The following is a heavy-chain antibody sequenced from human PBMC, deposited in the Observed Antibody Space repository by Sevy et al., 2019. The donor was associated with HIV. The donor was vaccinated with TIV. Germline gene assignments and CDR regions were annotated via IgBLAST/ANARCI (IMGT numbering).Heavy chain of an antibody. J-gene: IGHJ6*02. CDR3: AKRRVQSGLSGGGANYGMDV. V-gene: IGHV3-23*01. Sequence: GGSLRLSWAASGFPFSSYAMSWVRQAPGKGLEWVSTLMGGGSRKYYAASVTGRFIISRDNSRNTLYLKMNSLRAEDTAIYYCAKRRVQSGLSGGGANYGMDVCGRGTTVTVSS. D-gene: IGHD2-8*02. CDR1: GFPFSSYA. CDR2: LMGGGSRK.